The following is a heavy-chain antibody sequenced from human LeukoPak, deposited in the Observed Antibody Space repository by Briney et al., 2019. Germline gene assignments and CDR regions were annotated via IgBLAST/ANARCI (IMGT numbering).Heavy chain of an antibody. D-gene: IGHD2-21*02. CDR3: ARVSPMTDGAFDL. Sequence: HAGGSLRLSCAASGFTFSNYWMSWVRQAPGKWLDWLSFIGPSGVTRLYANSVKGRFTISRDNAENSVFLQMNSLRVEDTAVYYCARVSPMTDGAFDLWGQGVMVTVSS. V-gene: IGHV3-48*04. J-gene: IGHJ3*01. CDR1: GFTFSNYW. CDR2: IGPSGVTR.